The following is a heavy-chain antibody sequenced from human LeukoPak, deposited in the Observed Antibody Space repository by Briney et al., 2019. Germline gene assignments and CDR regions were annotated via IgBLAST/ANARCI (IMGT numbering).Heavy chain of an antibody. Sequence: ASVKVSCKVSGYTLTELSMHWVRQAPGKGLGWMGGFDPEDGETIYAQKFQGRVTMTEGTSTDTAYMELSSLRSEDTAVYYCASGYDLRYYYGMDVWGQGTTVTVSS. D-gene: IGHD5-12*01. J-gene: IGHJ6*02. CDR3: ASGYDLRYYYGMDV. CDR1: GYTLTELS. CDR2: FDPEDGET. V-gene: IGHV1-24*01.